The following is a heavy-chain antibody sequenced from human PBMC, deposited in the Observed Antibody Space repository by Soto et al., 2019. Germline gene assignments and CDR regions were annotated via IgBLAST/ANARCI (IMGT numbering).Heavy chain of an antibody. CDR3: ARRRGSGSDYYYNYGMGV. CDR1: GYSFSRYW. V-gene: IGHV5-51*01. D-gene: IGHD1-26*01. Sequence: GESLKISCKGSGYSFSRYWIGWVRQMPGKGLEWMGIIYPGDSEIRYSPYFQGQVTISADTSISTAYLQWSSLKASDTAIYYCARRRGSGSDYYYNYGMGVWGQGTTVTVSS. CDR2: IYPGDSEI. J-gene: IGHJ6*02.